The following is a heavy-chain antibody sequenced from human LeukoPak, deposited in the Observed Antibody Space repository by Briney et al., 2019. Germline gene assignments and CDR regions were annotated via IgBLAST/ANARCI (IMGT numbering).Heavy chain of an antibody. V-gene: IGHV3-7*01. J-gene: IGHJ6*03. CDR2: IKQDGSEK. CDR3: ARDPSEIVGSGSYYYYYYYYMDV. Sequence: PGGSLRLSCAASGFTFSSYWMSWVRQAPGKGLEWVANIKQDGSEKYYVDSVKGRFTISRDNAKNSLYLQMNSLRAEDTAVYYCARDPSEIVGSGSYYYYYYYYMDVWGKGTTVTVSS. D-gene: IGHD3-10*01. CDR1: GFTFSSYW.